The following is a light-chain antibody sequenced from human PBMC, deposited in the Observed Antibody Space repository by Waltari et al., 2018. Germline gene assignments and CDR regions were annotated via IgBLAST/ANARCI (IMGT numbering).Light chain of an antibody. CDR3: TSFTTTNTYV. Sequence: QSALTQPSSVSGSPGQSITVACTGPSRDVRRYNYVSWYQQPPGKAPNLLISDVNTRPSGVSDRFSGSKSGNTASLTISGLQAEDEADYYCTSFTTTNTYVFGSGTEVTVL. V-gene: IGLV2-14*03. CDR1: SRDVRRYNY. CDR2: DVN. J-gene: IGLJ1*01.